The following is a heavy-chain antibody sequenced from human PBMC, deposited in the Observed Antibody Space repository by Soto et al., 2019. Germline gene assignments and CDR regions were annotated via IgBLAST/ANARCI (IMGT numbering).Heavy chain of an antibody. Sequence: SETLSLTCTVSGGSISSYYWSWIRQPAGKGLEWIGRIYTSGSTNYNPSLKSRVTMSVDTSKNQFSLKLSSVTAADTAVYYCARLKYYYGSGSLNWFDPWGQGALVTVSS. CDR3: ARLKYYYGSGSLNWFDP. V-gene: IGHV4-4*07. CDR2: IYTSGST. D-gene: IGHD3-10*01. CDR1: GGSISSYY. J-gene: IGHJ5*02.